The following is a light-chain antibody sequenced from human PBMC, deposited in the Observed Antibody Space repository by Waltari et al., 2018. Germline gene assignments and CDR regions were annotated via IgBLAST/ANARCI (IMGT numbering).Light chain of an antibody. CDR3: SSYTGKTTLVT. J-gene: IGLJ2*01. V-gene: IGLV2-14*01. CDR2: EVS. Sequence: QSALTQPASVSGSPGQSITISCSGTSSDIGAYKYVSWYQQHPGKAPKLVISEVSNRPSGVSDRFTGSKSGNTASLTISGLQTSDEALHYCSSYTGKTTLVTFGGGTKVTVL. CDR1: SSDIGAYKY.